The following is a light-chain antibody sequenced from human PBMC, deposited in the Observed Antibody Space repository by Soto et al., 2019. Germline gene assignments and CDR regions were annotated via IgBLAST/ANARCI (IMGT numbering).Light chain of an antibody. J-gene: IGLJ3*02. Sequence: QSVLTQPASVSGSPGQSITISCTGTSSDVGAYNYVSWYQQYPGKAPKLMIYGVTNRPSGVSNRFSGSKTGNTASLTISGLQAEDEAEYYCATWDDSLNGRAVFGGGTKLTVL. CDR2: GVT. V-gene: IGLV2-14*01. CDR3: ATWDDSLNGRAV. CDR1: SSDVGAYNY.